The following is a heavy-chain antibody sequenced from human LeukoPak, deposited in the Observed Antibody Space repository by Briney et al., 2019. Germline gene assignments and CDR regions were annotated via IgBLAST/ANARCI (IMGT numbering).Heavy chain of an antibody. CDR1: GGSISSGGYY. V-gene: IGHV4-31*03. J-gene: IGHJ4*02. CDR2: IYYSGST. Sequence: PSQTLSLTCTVPGGSISSGGYYWSWIRQHPGKGLEWIGYIYYSGSTYYNPSLKSRVTISVDTSKNQFSLKLSSVTAADTAVYYCARDGSGAIDYWGQGTLVTVSS. D-gene: IGHD3-10*01. CDR3: ARDGSGAIDY.